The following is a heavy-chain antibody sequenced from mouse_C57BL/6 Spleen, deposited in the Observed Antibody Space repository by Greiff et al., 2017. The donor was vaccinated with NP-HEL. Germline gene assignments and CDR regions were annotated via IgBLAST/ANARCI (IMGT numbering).Heavy chain of an antibody. CDR3: ARQGDYAMDY. CDR1: GFTFSDYG. CDR2: ISSGSSTI. Sequence: EVKLVESGGGLVKPGGSLKLSCAASGFTFSDYGMHWVRQAPEKGLEWVAYISSGSSTIYYADTVTGRFTISRDNAKNTLFLQMTSLRSEDTAMYYCARQGDYAMDYWGQGTSVTVSS. J-gene: IGHJ4*01. V-gene: IGHV5-17*01.